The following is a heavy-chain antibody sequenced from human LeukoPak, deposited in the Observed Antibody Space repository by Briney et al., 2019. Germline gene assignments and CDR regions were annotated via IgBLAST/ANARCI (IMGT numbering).Heavy chain of an antibody. J-gene: IGHJ4*02. Sequence: GGSLRLSCAASGFTFSSYAMSWVRQAPGKGLEWVSAISGSGGSTYYADSVKGRFTISRDNSKNTLYLQMNSLRAEDTAVYYCAKDIDYYDSSGYFWYWGQGTLVTVSS. CDR3: AKDIDYYDSSGYFWY. D-gene: IGHD3-22*01. CDR2: ISGSGGST. V-gene: IGHV3-23*01. CDR1: GFTFSSYA.